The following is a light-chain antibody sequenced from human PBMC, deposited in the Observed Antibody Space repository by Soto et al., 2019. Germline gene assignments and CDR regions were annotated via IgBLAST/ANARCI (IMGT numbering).Light chain of an antibody. CDR1: QSVSNY. Sequence: EIVLTQSPATLSLSPGERDTLSCRASQSVSNYLAWYQQKPGQAPRLLIYGASNRAPGIPARFTGSGSGTDVTLTISSLEPEDFAVYYCQHRGEWPRTFGQGTKLEIK. J-gene: IGKJ2*01. CDR3: QHRGEWPRT. V-gene: IGKV3-11*01. CDR2: GAS.